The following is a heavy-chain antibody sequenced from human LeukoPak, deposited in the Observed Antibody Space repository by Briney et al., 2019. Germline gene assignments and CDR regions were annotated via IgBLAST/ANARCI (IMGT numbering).Heavy chain of an antibody. D-gene: IGHD6-13*01. CDR3: ARADLQLINHFDY. CDR2: IWYDGSNK. J-gene: IGHJ4*02. V-gene: IGHV3-33*08. Sequence: HSGRSLRLSCAASGFTFSSYGMHWVRQAPGKGLEWVAVIWYDGSNKYYADSVKGRFTISRDNSKNTLYLQMYSLRAEDTAVYYCARADLQLINHFDYWGREPWSPSPQ. CDR1: GFTFSSYG.